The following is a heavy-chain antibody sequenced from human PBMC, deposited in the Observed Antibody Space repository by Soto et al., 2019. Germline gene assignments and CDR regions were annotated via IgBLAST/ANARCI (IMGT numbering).Heavy chain of an antibody. D-gene: IGHD3-10*01. Sequence: LRLSCAASGFTFSSYAMSWVRQAPGKGLEWVSTISGSGGTTYYPDSVKGRFTISRDNSKNTLYLQMNSLRAEDTAVYYCAKDGARFGELSYWGQGTLVTVS. CDR3: AKDGARFGELSY. J-gene: IGHJ4*02. CDR1: GFTFSSYA. V-gene: IGHV3-23*01. CDR2: ISGSGGTT.